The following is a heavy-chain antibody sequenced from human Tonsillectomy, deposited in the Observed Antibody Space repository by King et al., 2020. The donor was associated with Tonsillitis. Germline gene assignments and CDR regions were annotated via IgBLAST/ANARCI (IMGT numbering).Heavy chain of an antibody. V-gene: IGHV5-51*01. CDR3: ARNPHGWFDS. CDR2: IYPRDSDT. J-gene: IGHJ5*01. CDR1: GYSFSTYW. Sequence: QLVQSGAEVKKPGESLKISCQGSGYSFSTYWIAWVRQMPGKGLELMGIIYPRDSDTRYRPSFEGQVTISVDKSMNTAYLQWSSLKTSDTAIYYCARNPHGWFDSWGQGTLVTVSP.